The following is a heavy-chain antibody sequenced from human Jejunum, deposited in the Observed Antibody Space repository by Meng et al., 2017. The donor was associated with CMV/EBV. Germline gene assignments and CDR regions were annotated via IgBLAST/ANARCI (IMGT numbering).Heavy chain of an antibody. J-gene: IGHJ6*02. CDR2: IGTGSTK. CDR3: VRDPVLSGLDV. V-gene: IGHV3-69-1*01. CDR1: GSRLRFYI. Sequence: CAASGSRLRFYIMNCVCQAPGRGLEWVAYIGTGSTKYYAASLEGRFTVSRDDAKNSLYLQMNSLRGEDTAVYFCVRDPVLSGLDVWGQGTTVTVSS.